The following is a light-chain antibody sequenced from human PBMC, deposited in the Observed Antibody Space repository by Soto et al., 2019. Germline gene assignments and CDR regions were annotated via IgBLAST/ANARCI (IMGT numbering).Light chain of an antibody. J-gene: IGKJ1*01. V-gene: IGKV3-20*01. CDR2: GAS. CDR1: QSVKTF. CDR3: QQYGSSAS. Sequence: EIVLTQSPATLSLSPGERATLSCRASQSVKTFLLWYQHRPGQAPRVLIYGASSRATGIPDRFSGSGSGTDFTLTISRLDPEDFAVYYCQQYGSSASFGQGTKVDIK.